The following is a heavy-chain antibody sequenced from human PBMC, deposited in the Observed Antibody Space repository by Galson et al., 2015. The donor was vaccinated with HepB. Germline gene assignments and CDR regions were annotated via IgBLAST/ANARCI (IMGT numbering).Heavy chain of an antibody. D-gene: IGHD3-22*01. Sequence: LRLSCAASGFTFSSYSMNWVRQAPGKGLEWVSYISSSSSTIYYADSVKGRFTISRDNAKNSLYLQMNSLRAEDTAVYYCARDLSSYYYDSSGYLDYWGQGTLVTVSS. CDR2: ISSSSSTI. CDR1: GFTFSSYS. CDR3: ARDLSSYYYDSSGYLDY. J-gene: IGHJ4*02. V-gene: IGHV3-48*01.